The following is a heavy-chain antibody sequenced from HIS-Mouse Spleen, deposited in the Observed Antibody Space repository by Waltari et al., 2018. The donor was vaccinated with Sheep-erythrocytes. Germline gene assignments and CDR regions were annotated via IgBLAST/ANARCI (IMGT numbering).Heavy chain of an antibody. CDR3: ARITSYYDFWSTYNKDYFDY. D-gene: IGHD3-3*01. CDR1: GFSLSNARMG. CDR2: IFSNDEK. J-gene: IGHJ4*02. V-gene: IGHV2-26*01. Sequence: QVTLKESGPVLVKPTETLTLTCTVSGFSLSNARMGVSWIRQPPGKALEWLAHIFSNDEKSYSTSLKSRLTISKDTSKSQVVLTRTNMDPVDTATYYCARITSYYDFWSTYNKDYFDYWGQGTLVTVSS.